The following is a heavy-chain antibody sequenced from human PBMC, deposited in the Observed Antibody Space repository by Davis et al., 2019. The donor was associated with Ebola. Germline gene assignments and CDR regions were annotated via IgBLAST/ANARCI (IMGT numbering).Heavy chain of an antibody. CDR1: GFTFSNYR. D-gene: IGHD6-19*01. J-gene: IGHJ6*03. CDR2: ISSGSGTI. CDR3: ARGWPGAGYYTDV. Sequence: GGSLRLSYAASGFTFSNYRMNWVRQAPGKGLEWVSYISSGSGTIYYADSVKGRFTISRDNAKNSLFLQMNSLRAEDTAVYYCARGWPGAGYYTDVWGKGTTVTVSS. V-gene: IGHV3-48*04.